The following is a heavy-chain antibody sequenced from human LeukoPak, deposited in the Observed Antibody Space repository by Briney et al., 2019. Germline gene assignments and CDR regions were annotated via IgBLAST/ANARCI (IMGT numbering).Heavy chain of an antibody. CDR2: ISSLSTYI. Sequence: GGSLRLSCEASGFTSSSCSINWVRQAPGKGLEWVSSISSLSTYISYSDSVKGRFTISRDNAQNSLYLQMNSLRAEDTAVYYCARYKRDTNVYLDVWGKGTTVTVSS. CDR1: GFTSSSCS. CDR3: ARYKRDTNVYLDV. D-gene: IGHD5-18*01. J-gene: IGHJ6*03. V-gene: IGHV3-21*01.